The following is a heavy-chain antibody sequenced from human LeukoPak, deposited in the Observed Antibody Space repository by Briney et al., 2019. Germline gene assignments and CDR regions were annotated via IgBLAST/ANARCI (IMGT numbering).Heavy chain of an antibody. V-gene: IGHV4-59*01. CDR3: ARGPDASGYYSNWFDP. D-gene: IGHD3-22*01. CDR2: IYYTGST. Sequence: NPSETLSLTCTVSGGSIRSYYWSWIRQPPGKGLEWVGYIYYTGSTNYNSSPKSRVTISVDTSKNQFSLKVSSVTAADTAVYYCARGPDASGYYSNWFDPWGQGNLVTVSS. J-gene: IGHJ5*02. CDR1: GGSIRSYY.